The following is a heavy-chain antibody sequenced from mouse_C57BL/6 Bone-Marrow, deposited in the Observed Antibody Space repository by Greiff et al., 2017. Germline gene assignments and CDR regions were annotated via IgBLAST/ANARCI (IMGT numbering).Heavy chain of an antibody. Sequence: QVQLQQSGPELVKPGASVKISCKASGYSFTSYYIHWVKQRPGQGLEWIGWIYPGSGNTKYNEKFKGKATLTADTSSSTAYMQLSSLTSDDSAVYYCARVGDDYADYYAMDYWGQGTSVTVSS. D-gene: IGHD2-4*01. J-gene: IGHJ4*01. CDR1: GYSFTSYY. CDR2: IYPGSGNT. V-gene: IGHV1-66*01. CDR3: ARVGDDYADYYAMDY.